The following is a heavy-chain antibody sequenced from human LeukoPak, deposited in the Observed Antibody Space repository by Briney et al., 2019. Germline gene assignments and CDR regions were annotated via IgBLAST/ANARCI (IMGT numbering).Heavy chain of an antibody. CDR1: GXXFSXXX. Sequence: LSCAAXGXXFSXXXXXWVXXXXXXXXXWVSYISSSGSTIYYADSVKGRFTISRDNAKNSLYLQMNSLRAEDTAVYYCARDXXXGFXYWGQ. J-gene: IGHJ4*02. V-gene: IGHV3-48*03. CDR3: ARDXXXGFXY. CDR2: ISSSGSTI.